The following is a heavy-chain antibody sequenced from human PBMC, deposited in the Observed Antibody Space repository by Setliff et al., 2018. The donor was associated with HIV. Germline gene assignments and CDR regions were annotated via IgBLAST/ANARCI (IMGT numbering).Heavy chain of an antibody. CDR3: ARVPIYYYYYMDV. V-gene: IGHV4-61*08. J-gene: IGHJ6*03. Sequence: SETLSLTCTVSGGSISSGGYYWSWIRQHPGKGLEWIGYIYYSGNTNYNPSLKTRVTISVYTSKKQFSLRLSSVTAADTAVYYCARVPIYYYYYMDVWGKGTTVTVSS. CDR1: GGSISSGGYY. CDR2: IYYSGNT.